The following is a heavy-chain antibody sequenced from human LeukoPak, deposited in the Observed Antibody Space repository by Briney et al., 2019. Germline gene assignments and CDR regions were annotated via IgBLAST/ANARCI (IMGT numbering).Heavy chain of an antibody. D-gene: IGHD3-10*01. CDR1: GFTFDDYA. CDR2: ISWNSGSI. V-gene: IGHV3-9*01. Sequence: GGSLRLSCAASGFTFDDYAMHWVRQAPGKVLEWVSGISWNSGSIGYADSVKGRFTISRDNAKNSLYLQMNSLRAEDTALYYCAKATNLWFGELGFDYWGQGTLVTVSS. CDR3: AKATNLWFGELGFDY. J-gene: IGHJ4*02.